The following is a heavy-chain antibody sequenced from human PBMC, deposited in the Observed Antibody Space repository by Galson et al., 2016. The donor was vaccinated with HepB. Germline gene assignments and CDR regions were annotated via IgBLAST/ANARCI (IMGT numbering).Heavy chain of an antibody. CDR2: IWYDGSKK. D-gene: IGHD2-21*02. CDR3: AACCGGDCYPTP. Sequence: SLRLSCAASGFTFSRYGMHWVRQGPGKGLEWVAVIWYDGSKKDYADSVKGRFTISRDNSKNTLYLQMNSLRVEDTAVYYCAACCGGDCYPTPWGQGTLVTVSS. J-gene: IGHJ5*02. V-gene: IGHV3-33*01. CDR1: GFTFSRYG.